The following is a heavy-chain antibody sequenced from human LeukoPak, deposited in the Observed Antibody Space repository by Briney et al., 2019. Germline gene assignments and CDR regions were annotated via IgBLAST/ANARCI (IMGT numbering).Heavy chain of an antibody. J-gene: IGHJ4*02. D-gene: IGHD4/OR15-4a*01. CDR3: ARGRWSPFDY. Sequence: SSETLSLTCTVSGGSISSYYWSWIRQPPGKGLEWIGYIYYSGSTNYNPSLKSRVTISVDTSKNQFSLKLSSVTAADTAVYYCARGRWSPFDYWGQGTLVTVSS. CDR1: GGSISSYY. V-gene: IGHV4-59*01. CDR2: IYYSGST.